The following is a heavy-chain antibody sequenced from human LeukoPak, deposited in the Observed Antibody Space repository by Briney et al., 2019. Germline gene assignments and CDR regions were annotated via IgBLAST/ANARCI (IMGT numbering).Heavy chain of an antibody. V-gene: IGHV1-69*05. CDR1: GGTFSSYA. D-gene: IGHD5-12*01. CDR3: ARDQGSGYPRPDYYYAMDV. Sequence: SSVTVSCTSSGGTFSSYAISWVRQPPGQGLEWMGGFIPIFGTAKYAQKFQGRVTITTDESTSTAYMKLSSLRSEDTAVYYCARDQGSGYPRPDYYYAMDVCGQRTTVTASS. J-gene: IGHJ6*02. CDR2: FIPIFGTA.